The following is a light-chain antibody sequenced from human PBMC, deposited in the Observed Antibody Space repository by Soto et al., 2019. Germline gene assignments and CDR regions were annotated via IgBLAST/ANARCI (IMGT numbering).Light chain of an antibody. J-gene: IGKJ1*01. CDR1: QTVSSW. CDR3: QHYNSYSEA. CDR2: KAS. V-gene: IGKV1-5*03. Sequence: DIPLTQSPSTLSGSLVEGVHIXIGASQTVSSWLAWYQQKPGKAPKLLIYKASTLKSGVPSRFSGSGSGTEFTLTISSLQPDDFATYYCQHYNSYSEAFGQGTKVDI.